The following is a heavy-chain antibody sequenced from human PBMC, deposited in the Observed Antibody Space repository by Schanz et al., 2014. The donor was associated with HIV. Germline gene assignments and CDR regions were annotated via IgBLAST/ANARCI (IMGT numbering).Heavy chain of an antibody. CDR2: IDGGASRIV. Sequence: QMQLVESGGAVVRPGGSLRLSCAASGFDFSDAYMNWFRQAPGQRLEWLAPIDGGASRIVHYAETVKGRFSISRDNGERSVYLQMNSLRVEGTGKYYCARDGGVAVYRVEKWSTYDYGLDVWGHGTTVTVS. CDR3: ARDGGVAVYRVEKWSTYDYGLDV. V-gene: IGHV3-11*01. J-gene: IGHJ6*02. D-gene: IGHD5-12*01. CDR1: GFDFSDAY.